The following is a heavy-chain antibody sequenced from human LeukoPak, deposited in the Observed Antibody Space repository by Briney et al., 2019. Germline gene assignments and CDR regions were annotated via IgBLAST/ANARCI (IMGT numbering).Heavy chain of an antibody. D-gene: IGHD3-16*02. CDR2: MNPNSGNT. CDR3: ARGRYDYVWGSYRYEYFDY. V-gene: IGHV1-8*01. J-gene: IGHJ4*02. CDR1: GYTFTSYD. Sequence: ASVKVSCKASGYTFTSYDINWVRQATGQGLEWMGWMNPNSGNTGYAQKFQGRVTMTRNTSISTAYMELSSLGSEDTAVYYCARGRYDYVWGSYRYEYFDYWGQGTLVTVSS.